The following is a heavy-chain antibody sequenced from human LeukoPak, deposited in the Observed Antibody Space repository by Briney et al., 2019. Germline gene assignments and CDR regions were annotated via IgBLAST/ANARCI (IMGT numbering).Heavy chain of an antibody. Sequence: SETLSLTCAVYGVSFSGYYWSWIRQPPGKGLEWIGEINHSGSTNYNPSLKSRVTISVDTSKKQFSLKLSSVTAADTAVYYCARWGAHFDYWGQGTLVTVSS. CDR3: ARWGAHFDY. V-gene: IGHV4-34*01. CDR2: INHSGST. J-gene: IGHJ4*02. CDR1: GVSFSGYY. D-gene: IGHD1-26*01.